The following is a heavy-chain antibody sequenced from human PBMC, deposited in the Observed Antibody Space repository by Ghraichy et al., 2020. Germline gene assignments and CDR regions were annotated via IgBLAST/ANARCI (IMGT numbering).Heavy chain of an antibody. D-gene: IGHD1-1*01. V-gene: IGHV3-7*01. Sequence: GESLNISCAASGFTFSSSWMSWVCQAPGKGLEWVANMNQDGSEKSYVDSVKGRFTISRDNAENSLYLQMNSLRAEDTAVYYCATHNNWAFNYWGQGTLVTVSS. J-gene: IGHJ4*02. CDR3: ATHNNWAFNY. CDR2: MNQDGSEK. CDR1: GFTFSSSW.